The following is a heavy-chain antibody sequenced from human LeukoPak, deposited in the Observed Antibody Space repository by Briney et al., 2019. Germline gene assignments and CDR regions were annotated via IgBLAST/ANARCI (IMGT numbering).Heavy chain of an antibody. Sequence: GGSLRLSCAASGFTFSDYYMSWIRQAPGKGLEWVSYISSSGSTIYYADSVKGRFTISRDNAKNSLYLQMNSLRAEDTAVYYCARDRSYSSGWYAGYYYYYGMDVWGQGTTVTVSS. CDR2: ISSSGSTI. CDR3: ARDRSYSSGWYAGYYYYYGMDV. V-gene: IGHV3-11*04. CDR1: GFTFSDYY. D-gene: IGHD6-19*01. J-gene: IGHJ6*02.